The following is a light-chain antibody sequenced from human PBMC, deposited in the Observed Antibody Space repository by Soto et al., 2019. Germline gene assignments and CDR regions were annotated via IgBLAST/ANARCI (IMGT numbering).Light chain of an antibody. CDR2: GVS. CDR1: QSVSNSY. CDR3: QQYGSSPIT. J-gene: IGKJ5*01. V-gene: IGKV3-20*01. Sequence: EIVLTQSPGTLSLSPGERATLSCRASQSVSNSYLARYQQKRGQAPRLLIYGVSTRATGVPDRFSGSGSGTDFTLTISRLEPEDFAVFYCQQYGSSPITFGQGTRLEIK.